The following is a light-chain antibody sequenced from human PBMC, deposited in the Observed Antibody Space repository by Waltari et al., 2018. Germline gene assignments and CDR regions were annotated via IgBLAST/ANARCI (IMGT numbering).Light chain of an antibody. J-gene: IGLJ3*02. CDR1: SSDVGGYIY. CDR2: EFS. V-gene: IGLV2-14*01. Sequence: QSALTQPASVSGSPGPSITISCTGTSSDVGGYIYVSWYQQHPGKAPKLMIYEFSNRLSGVSNLFSGSKSGTTASLTISGLQAEDEAYYYCSSYTSSSTRGFGGGTKLTVL. CDR3: SSYTSSSTRG.